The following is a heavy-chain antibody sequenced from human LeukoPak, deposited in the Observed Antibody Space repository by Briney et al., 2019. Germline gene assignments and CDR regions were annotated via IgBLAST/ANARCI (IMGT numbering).Heavy chain of an antibody. V-gene: IGHV1-18*01. CDR2: ISAYNGNT. CDR3: ARSLGYCSGGSCYSNWFDP. J-gene: IGHJ5*02. D-gene: IGHD2-15*01. CDR1: GYTFTSYG. Sequence: ASVKVSCKASGYTFTSYGISWVRQAPGQGLEWMGWISAYNGNTNYAQKLQGRVTMTTDTSTSTAYMELRSLRSEDTAVYYCARSLGYCSGGSCYSNWFDPWGQGTLVTVSS.